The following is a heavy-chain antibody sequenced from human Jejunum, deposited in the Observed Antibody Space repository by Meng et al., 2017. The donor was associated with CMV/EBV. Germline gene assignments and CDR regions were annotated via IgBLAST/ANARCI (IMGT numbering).Heavy chain of an antibody. CDR2: MNPSGVT. CDR3: ARELGYCSGGNCYGGTFDY. D-gene: IGHD2-15*01. CDR1: GGSVSGHY. V-gene: IGHV4-34*02. J-gene: IGHJ4*02. Sequence: QVQDQQGGARLVRPSQTLSPPGAVCGGSVSGHYWSWIRQTPGKGLEWIGEMNPSGVTIYNPSLKGRVTISVDTSKNQFSLKLTSVTAADTALYYCARELGYCSGGNCYGGTFDYWGQGTLVTVSS.